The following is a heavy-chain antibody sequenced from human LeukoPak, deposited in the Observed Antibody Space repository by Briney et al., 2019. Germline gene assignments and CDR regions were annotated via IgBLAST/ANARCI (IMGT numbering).Heavy chain of an antibody. CDR2: IYTSGST. J-gene: IGHJ6*02. CDR1: GGSFSGYY. D-gene: IGHD5-12*01. V-gene: IGHV4-4*07. CDR3: ARDLNSGYDPGYYYYYGMDV. Sequence: SETLSLTCAVYGGSFSGYYWSWIRQPAGKGLEWIGRIYTSGSTNYNPSLKSRVTMSVDTSKNQFSLKLSSVTAADTAVYYCARDLNSGYDPGYYYYYGMDVWGQGTTVTVSS.